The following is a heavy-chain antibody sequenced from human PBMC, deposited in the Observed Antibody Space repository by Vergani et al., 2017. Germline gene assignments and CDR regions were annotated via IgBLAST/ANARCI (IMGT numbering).Heavy chain of an antibody. CDR2: TWYDGNNT. Sequence: QVQLVESGGGVVQPGRSLRLSCAASGFTFNQYGMHWVRQAPGQGLEWVAVTWYDGNNTHYADSVKGRFTISRDNSKSTMYLQMNSLRAEDTGVDYCARDVRLLYKRVDPWGEGAMVTVSS. V-gene: IGHV3-33*01. J-gene: IGHJ5*02. D-gene: IGHD5-12*01. CDR3: ARDVRLLYKRVDP. CDR1: GFTFNQYG.